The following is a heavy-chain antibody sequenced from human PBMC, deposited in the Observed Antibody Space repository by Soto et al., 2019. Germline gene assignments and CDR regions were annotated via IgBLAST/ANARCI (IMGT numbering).Heavy chain of an antibody. CDR2: IWYDGSNK. D-gene: IGHD3-22*01. CDR3: ASDGMDYDSSGYFDY. J-gene: IGHJ4*02. CDR1: GFTFSSYG. Sequence: RLSCAASGFTFSSYGMHWVRQAPGKGLEWVAVIWYDGSNKYYADSVKGRFTISRDNSKNTLYLQMNSLRAEDTAVYYCASDGMDYDSSGYFDYWGQGXLVTVS. V-gene: IGHV3-33*01.